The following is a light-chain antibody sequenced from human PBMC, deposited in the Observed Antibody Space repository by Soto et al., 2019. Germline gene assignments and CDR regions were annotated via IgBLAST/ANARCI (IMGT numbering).Light chain of an antibody. CDR2: NTD. V-gene: IGLV8-61*01. CDR3: ILYMGRGISV. CDR1: SSSVSSTSY. Sequence: QTVVTQEPSLSVSPGGTVTLTCGLTSSSVSSTSYPSWYQQTPGQAPRTLIYNTDTRSSGVPDRFSGSILGNKAALTITGAQADDECDYYCILYMGRGISVFGGGTKVTVL. J-gene: IGLJ3*02.